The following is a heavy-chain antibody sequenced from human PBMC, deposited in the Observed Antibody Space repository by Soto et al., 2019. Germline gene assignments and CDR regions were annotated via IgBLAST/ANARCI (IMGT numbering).Heavy chain of an antibody. CDR3: SRCVDTTIGRIDY. D-gene: IGHD5-18*01. CDR1: GFTFSLYS. V-gene: IGHV3-33*08. Sequence: GGSLRLSCAASGFTFSLYSMNWVRQAPGKGLEWVAVISYDGISVFYADSVEGRFTVSRDYSKNTLYLQMNSLRAEYTALYYCSRCVDTTIGRIDYWGRGTLVTVSS. J-gene: IGHJ4*02. CDR2: ISYDGISV.